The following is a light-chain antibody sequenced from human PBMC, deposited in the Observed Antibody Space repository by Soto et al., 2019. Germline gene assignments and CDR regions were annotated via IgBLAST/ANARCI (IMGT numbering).Light chain of an antibody. CDR2: CAS. Sequence: EIVMTQSPATLSVSPGDRVTLSCRASQNIDNNLAWYQQRPGQPPRLLIYCASTRANGIPARFSGSGSGTEFTLTISSLQSEDFEVYCCQQYNNWPPLTFGGGTKVEIK. J-gene: IGKJ4*01. V-gene: IGKV3D-15*01. CDR1: QNIDNN. CDR3: QQYNNWPPLT.